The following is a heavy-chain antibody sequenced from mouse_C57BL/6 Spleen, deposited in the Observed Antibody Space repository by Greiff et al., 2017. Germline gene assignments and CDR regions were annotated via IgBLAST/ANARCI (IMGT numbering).Heavy chain of an antibody. D-gene: IGHD2-3*01. CDR2: ISNGGGST. J-gene: IGHJ4*01. Sequence: EVQGVESGGGLVQPGGSLKLSCAASGFTFSDYYMYWVRQTPEKRLEWVAYISNGGGSTYYPDTVKGRFTISRDNAKNTLYLQMSRLKSEDTAMYYCARHDDGYEAMDYWGQGTSVTVSS. CDR3: ARHDDGYEAMDY. CDR1: GFTFSDYY. V-gene: IGHV5-12*01.